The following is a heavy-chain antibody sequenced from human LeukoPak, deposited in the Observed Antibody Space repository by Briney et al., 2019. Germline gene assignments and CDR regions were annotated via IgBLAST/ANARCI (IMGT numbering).Heavy chain of an antibody. V-gene: IGHV4-39*07. J-gene: IGHJ5*02. Sequence: SETLSLTCTVSSDSISSSTYYWGWIRQPPGKGLEWSGSMFYSTRTYYNPSLKSRVTISVDTSKNQFSLRLSSVTAADTAVYYCARVVGGSHLGQWFDPWGQGTLVTVSS. D-gene: IGHD1-26*01. CDR2: MFYSTRT. CDR3: ARVVGGSHLGQWFDP. CDR1: SDSISSSTYY.